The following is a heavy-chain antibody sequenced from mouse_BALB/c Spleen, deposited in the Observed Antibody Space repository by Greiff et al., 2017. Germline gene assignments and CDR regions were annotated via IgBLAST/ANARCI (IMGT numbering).Heavy chain of an antibody. D-gene: IGHD2-14*01. Sequence: EVMLVESGGGLVQPGGSRKLSCAASGFTFSSFGMHWVRQAPEKGLEWVAYISSGSSTIYYADTVKGRFTISRDNPKNTLFLQMTSLRSEDTAMYYCARGDYRYGFDYWGQGTTLTVSS. CDR2: ISSGSSTI. CDR1: GFTFSSFG. J-gene: IGHJ2*01. V-gene: IGHV5-17*02. CDR3: ARGDYRYGFDY.